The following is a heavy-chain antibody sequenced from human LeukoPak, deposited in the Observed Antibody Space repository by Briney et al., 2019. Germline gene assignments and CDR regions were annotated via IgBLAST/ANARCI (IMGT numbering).Heavy chain of an antibody. CDR1: GYTFTSYG. Sequence: GASVTVSFKASGYTFTSYGISGVRQAPGQGGEGMGWISAYNGNTNYAQKLQGRVTMTTDTSTSTAYMELRSLRSDDTAVYYCARPRYYGSGSYDYWGQGTLVTVSS. CDR3: ARPRYYGSGSYDY. V-gene: IGHV1-18*01. CDR2: ISAYNGNT. D-gene: IGHD3-10*01. J-gene: IGHJ4*02.